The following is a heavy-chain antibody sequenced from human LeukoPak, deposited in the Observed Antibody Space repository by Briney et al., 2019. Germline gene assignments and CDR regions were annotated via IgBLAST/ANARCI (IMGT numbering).Heavy chain of an antibody. Sequence: SETLSLTCTVSGGSISSYYWSWIRQPPGKGLEWIGYIYYSGSTNYNPSLKSRVTISVDTCKNQFSRKLSSVAAADTAVYYCARVGYGDYGRRGYYFDYWGQGTLVTVSS. CDR3: ARVGYGDYGRRGYYFDY. J-gene: IGHJ4*02. CDR2: IYYSGST. CDR1: GGSISSYY. D-gene: IGHD4-17*01. V-gene: IGHV4-59*01.